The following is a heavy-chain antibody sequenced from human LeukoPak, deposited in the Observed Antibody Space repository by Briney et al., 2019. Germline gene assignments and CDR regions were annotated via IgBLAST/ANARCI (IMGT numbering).Heavy chain of an antibody. CDR1: GFTFSSYA. CDR3: ARTLNNYYYDSSGDDY. J-gene: IGHJ4*02. Sequence: PGGSLRLSCAASGFTFSSYAMNWVRQAPGKGLEWVSVISGSGGSTYYADSVKGRFTISRDNAKNSLYLQMNSLRAEDTAVYYCARTLNNYYYDSSGDDYWGQGTLVTVSS. D-gene: IGHD3-22*01. V-gene: IGHV3-23*01. CDR2: ISGSGGST.